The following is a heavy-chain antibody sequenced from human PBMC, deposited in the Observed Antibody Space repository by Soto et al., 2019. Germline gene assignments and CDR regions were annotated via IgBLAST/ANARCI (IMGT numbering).Heavy chain of an antibody. CDR3: ARAGLVSSGGRGFDY. D-gene: IGHD6-19*01. V-gene: IGHV1-8*02. Sequence: ASVKVSCKASGYTFTGYYMHWVRQATGQGLEWMGWMNPNNGNTGYAQKFQGRVTMTRNTSISTAYMELSSLRSEDTAVYYCARAGLVSSGGRGFDYWGRGPRVPVPS. J-gene: IGHJ4*02. CDR2: MNPNNGNT. CDR1: GYTFTGYY.